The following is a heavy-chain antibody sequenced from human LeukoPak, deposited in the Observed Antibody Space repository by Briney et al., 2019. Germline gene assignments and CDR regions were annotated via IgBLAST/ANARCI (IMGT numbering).Heavy chain of an antibody. CDR2: LNPNSGNT. J-gene: IGHJ5*02. V-gene: IGHV1-8*01. CDR1: GYTFTGHD. CDR3: ARVPSRIDDGDKRSWFDP. Sequence: ASVKVSCKASGYTFTGHDINWVRQATGQGLEWMGWLNPNSGNTGYAQKFQGRVTMSRNTSISTAYMELSSLRSEDTAMYYCARVPSRIDDGDKRSWFDPWGQGTLVTVSS. D-gene: IGHD4-17*01.